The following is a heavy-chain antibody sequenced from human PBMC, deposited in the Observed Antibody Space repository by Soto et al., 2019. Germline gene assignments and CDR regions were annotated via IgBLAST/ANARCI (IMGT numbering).Heavy chain of an antibody. D-gene: IGHD6-19*01. J-gene: IGHJ6*02. CDR3: ATRNSSGPADYYYYYGMDV. CDR2: FYYSGST. V-gene: IGHV4-59*01. CDR1: GGSISSYY. Sequence: SETLSLTCTVSGGSISSYYWSWIRQPPGKGLEWIGYFYYSGSTNYNPSLKSRVTISVDTSKNQFSLKLSSVTAADTAVYYCATRNSSGPADYYYYYGMDVWGQGTTVTVSS.